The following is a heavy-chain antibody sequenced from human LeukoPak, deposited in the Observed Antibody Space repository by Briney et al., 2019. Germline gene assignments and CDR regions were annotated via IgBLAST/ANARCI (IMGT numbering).Heavy chain of an antibody. CDR2: IYYSGRT. Sequence: PSETLSLTCTVSGCSVSSGSYYWSWIRQPPGKGLEWVGYIYYSGRTKYNPSLKSRVTISVDSSKNQFSLKLSSVTAADTAEYYCARANSDYDYMWGSYRYYAFDIWGQGTMVTVSS. V-gene: IGHV4-61*01. D-gene: IGHD3-16*02. CDR3: ARANSDYDYMWGSYRYYAFDI. J-gene: IGHJ3*02. CDR1: GCSVSSGSYY.